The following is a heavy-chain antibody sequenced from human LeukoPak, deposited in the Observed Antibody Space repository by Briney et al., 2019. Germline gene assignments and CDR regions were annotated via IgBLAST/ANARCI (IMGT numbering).Heavy chain of an antibody. D-gene: IGHD1-1*01. CDR2: ISSSSSTI. V-gene: IGHV3-48*01. Sequence: PGGSLRLSCAASGFTFSSYSMNWVRQAPGKGLEWVSYISSSSSTIYYADSVKGRFTISRDNSKNTLYLQMNSLRAEDTAVYYCARDKVKQNARYFDYWGQGTLVTVSS. CDR1: GFTFSSYS. J-gene: IGHJ4*02. CDR3: ARDKVKQNARYFDY.